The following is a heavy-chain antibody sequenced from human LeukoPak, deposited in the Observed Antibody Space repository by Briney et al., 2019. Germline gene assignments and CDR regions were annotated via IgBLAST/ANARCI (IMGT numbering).Heavy chain of an antibody. CDR1: GFTFSSYW. V-gene: IGHV3-7*01. CDR2: IKQDGSEK. D-gene: IGHD1-26*01. CDR3: ARDREWELLVDY. J-gene: IGHJ4*02. Sequence: GGSLRLSCAASGFTFSSYWMSWVRQAPGQGLEWAPNIKQDGSEKYYVDSVKGPFTISRDNAKDSLSLQMNSLRAEDTAVYYCARDREWELLVDYWGQGTLVTVSS.